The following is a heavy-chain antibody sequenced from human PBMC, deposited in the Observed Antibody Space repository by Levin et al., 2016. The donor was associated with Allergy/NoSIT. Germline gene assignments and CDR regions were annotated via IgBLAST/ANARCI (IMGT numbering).Heavy chain of an antibody. V-gene: IGHV1-8*01. CDR2: MNPNSGNT. CDR3: ARDYYDSNDYYYMDV. J-gene: IGHJ6*03. Sequence: WVRQAPGQGLEWLGWMNPNSGNTGYAQKFQGRVTMTRDTSASTAYMELSSLRSEDTAVYYCARDYYDSNDYYYMDVWGKGTTVTVSS. D-gene: IGHD3-22*01.